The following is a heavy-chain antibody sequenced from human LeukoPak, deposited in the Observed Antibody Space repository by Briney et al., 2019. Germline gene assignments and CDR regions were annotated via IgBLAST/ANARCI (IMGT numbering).Heavy chain of an antibody. V-gene: IGHV3-23*01. Sequence: TGGSLRLSCAASGFTFSNFAMMWVCQAPGTGLQWVSTITGYGATFYADSVRGRFTIFRDTSMNTLFLQMNSLGAEDTAVYYCAKGAAAGKVDWFDPWGQGTLVTVSS. D-gene: IGHD6-13*01. CDR2: ITGYGAT. CDR1: GFTFSNFA. CDR3: AKGAAAGKVDWFDP. J-gene: IGHJ5*02.